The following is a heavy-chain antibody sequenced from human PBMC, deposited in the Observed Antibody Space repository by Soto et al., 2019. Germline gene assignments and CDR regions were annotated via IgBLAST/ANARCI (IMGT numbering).Heavy chain of an antibody. CDR2: INHSGST. D-gene: IGHD3-3*01. CDR1: GGSFSGYY. V-gene: IGHV4-34*01. CDR3: ARGFPRAGIRLPYYDFWSGRDGGPPDYYYYGMDV. Sequence: NPSETLSLTCAVYGGSFSGYYWSWIRQPPGKGLEWIGEINHSGSTNYNPSLKSRVTISVDTSKNQFSLKLSSVTAADTAVYYCARGFPRAGIRLPYYDFWSGRDGGPPDYYYYGMDVWGQGTTVTVSS. J-gene: IGHJ6*02.